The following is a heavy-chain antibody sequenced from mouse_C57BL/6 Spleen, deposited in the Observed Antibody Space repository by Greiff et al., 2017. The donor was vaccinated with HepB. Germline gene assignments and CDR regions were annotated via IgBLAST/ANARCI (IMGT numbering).Heavy chain of an antibody. V-gene: IGHV1-64*01. Sequence: VKLQQPGAELVKPGASVKLSCKASGYTFTSYWMHWVKQRPGQGLEWIGMIHPNSGSTNYNEKFKSKATLTVDKSSSTAYMQLSSLTSEDSAVYYCARYGNSWFAYWGQGTLVTVSA. CDR1: GYTFTSYW. J-gene: IGHJ3*01. D-gene: IGHD2-1*01. CDR2: IHPNSGST. CDR3: ARYGNSWFAY.